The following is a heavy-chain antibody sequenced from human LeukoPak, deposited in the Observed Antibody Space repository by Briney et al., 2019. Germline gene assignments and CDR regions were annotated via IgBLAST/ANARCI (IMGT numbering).Heavy chain of an antibody. CDR3: AREGFLDY. CDR1: GFSFSSSW. D-gene: IGHD2/OR15-2a*01. CDR2: TNQDGSAK. J-gene: IGHJ4*02. V-gene: IGHV3-7*01. Sequence: GGSLRLSCAASGFSFSSSWMSWVRQAPGKGLEWVANTNQDGSAKNYVDPVRGRFTISRDNAKNSLFLQMNSLRAEDTAVYYCAREGFLDYWGQGTLVTVSS.